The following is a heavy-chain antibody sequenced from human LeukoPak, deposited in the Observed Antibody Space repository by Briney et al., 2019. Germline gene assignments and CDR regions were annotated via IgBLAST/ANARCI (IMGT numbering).Heavy chain of an antibody. D-gene: IGHD3-10*01. V-gene: IGHV1-8*01. J-gene: IGHJ4*02. CDR1: GYTFTSYD. CDR3: ARGMVRGVIFDY. Sequence: GASVKVSCKASGYTFTSYDINWVRQATGQGLEWMGWMNPNSGNTGYAQKFQGRVTMTRNTSISTAYMEPSSLRSEDTAVYYCARGMVRGVIFDYWGQGTLVTVSS. CDR2: MNPNSGNT.